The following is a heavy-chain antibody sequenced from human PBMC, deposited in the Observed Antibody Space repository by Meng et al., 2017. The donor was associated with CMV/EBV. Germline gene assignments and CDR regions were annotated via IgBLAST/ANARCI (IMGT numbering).Heavy chain of an antibody. Sequence: ASVKVSCKASGYTFTGYYMHWVRQAPGQGLEWMGWINANSGGTNYAVKFQGRVTMTRDTSITTAYMELSRLRSDDTAVYYCARDNGVDGYGFFGYWGQGTLVTVSS. D-gene: IGHD5-24*01. V-gene: IGHV1-2*02. J-gene: IGHJ4*02. CDR3: ARDNGVDGYGFFGY. CDR2: INANSGGT. CDR1: GYTFTGYY.